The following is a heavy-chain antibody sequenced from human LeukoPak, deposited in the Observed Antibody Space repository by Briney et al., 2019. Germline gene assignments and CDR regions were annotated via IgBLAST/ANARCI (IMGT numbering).Heavy chain of an antibody. CDR3: ANLARPLDY. CDR1: GFYFSECG. D-gene: IGHD6-6*01. V-gene: IGHV3-30*02. J-gene: IGHJ4*02. CDR2: IRYDGSNE. Sequence: GGSLRLSCAASGFYFSECGMYWVRQAPGKGLEWVAFIRYDGSNEYVDSVKGRFTISRDNSKNTLYLQMNSLKPEDTAVYYCANLARPLDYWGQGALVTVSS.